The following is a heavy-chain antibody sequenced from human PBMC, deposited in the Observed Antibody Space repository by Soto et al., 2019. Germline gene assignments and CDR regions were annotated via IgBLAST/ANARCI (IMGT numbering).Heavy chain of an antibody. CDR3: PRKGPEDWPLDY. D-gene: IGHD3-9*01. V-gene: IGHV2-5*02. Sequence: KESGPTLVKPTQTLTLTCTFSGFSLSSSGVGVGWIRQPPGKALEWLAVIYWDDANQYSPSLRNRLTFSKDSSKNQVVLTMTNMGPMDTGTYYCPRKGPEDWPLDYCGQGTLVTVSS. CDR1: GFSLSSSGVG. J-gene: IGHJ4*02. CDR2: IYWDDAN.